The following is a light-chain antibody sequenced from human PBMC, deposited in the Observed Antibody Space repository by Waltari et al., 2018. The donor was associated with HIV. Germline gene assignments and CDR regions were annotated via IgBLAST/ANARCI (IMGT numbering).Light chain of an antibody. Sequence: DILMTQSPASLSASLGDRVTMTCRSRHDVATYVSWYQQRPGKPPSLLIYSASTLHIGVPSRFTCSGSGRLFTLTINRLQPEDFAAYFCQQASALPLTFGGGTNV. CDR3: QQASALPLT. CDR2: SAS. CDR1: HDVATY. J-gene: IGKJ4*01. V-gene: IGKV1-39*01.